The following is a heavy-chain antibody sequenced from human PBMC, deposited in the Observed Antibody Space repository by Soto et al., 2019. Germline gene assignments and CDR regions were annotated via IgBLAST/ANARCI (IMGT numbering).Heavy chain of an antibody. CDR2: MFYSGLT. CDR1: GYSVSSSDYY. D-gene: IGHD2-15*01. Sequence: SETLSLTCSVSGYSVSSSDYYWAWIREPPGKGLEWIGSMFYSGLTYYNPSLKSRVTLSVDTSKNQFSVRLNSVTAADTAVYYCAPLSVSLSGPYGIHVWGQGTTVTVSS. CDR3: APLSVSLSGPYGIHV. V-gene: IGHV4-39*01. J-gene: IGHJ6*02.